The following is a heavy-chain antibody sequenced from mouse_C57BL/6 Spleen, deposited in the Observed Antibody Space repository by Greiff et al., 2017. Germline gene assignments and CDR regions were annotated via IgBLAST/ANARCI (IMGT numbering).Heavy chain of an antibody. D-gene: IGHD2-1*01. CDR3: ARHLTTLDYFDY. Sequence: EVKLMESGGDLVKPGGSLKLSCAASGFTFSSYGMSWVRQTPDKRLEWVATISSGGSYTYYPDSVKGRFTISRDNAKNTLYLQMSSLKSEDTAMYCCARHLTTLDYFDYWGQGTTLTGSS. CDR2: ISSGGSYT. CDR1: GFTFSSYG. J-gene: IGHJ2*01. V-gene: IGHV5-6*01.